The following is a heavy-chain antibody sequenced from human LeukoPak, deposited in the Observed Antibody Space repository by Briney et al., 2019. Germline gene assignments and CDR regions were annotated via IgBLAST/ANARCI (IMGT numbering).Heavy chain of an antibody. V-gene: IGHV3-21*01. D-gene: IGHD6-13*01. J-gene: IGHJ4*02. CDR2: ISSSSSYI. Sequence: GGSLRLSCAASGFTFSSYSMNWVRQAPGKGLEWGSSISSSSSYIYYADSVKGRFTISRDNAKNSLYLQMNSLRAEDTAVYYCARDQGSSWYQDYFDYWGQGTLVTVSS. CDR3: ARDQGSSWYQDYFDY. CDR1: GFTFSSYS.